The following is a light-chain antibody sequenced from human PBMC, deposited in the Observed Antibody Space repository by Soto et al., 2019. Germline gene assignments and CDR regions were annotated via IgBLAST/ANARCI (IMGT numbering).Light chain of an antibody. CDR2: EVT. V-gene: IGLV2-14*01. CDR3: SSYTSRFTFNYI. J-gene: IGLJ1*01. CDR1: SSDVGAYNY. Sequence: QSVLTQPASVSGSPGQSITISCTGTSSDVGAYNYVSWYQQYPGKAPKIIIYEVTNRPSGVSSRFSGSKSGNTASLTISGLQAEDDADYYCSSYTSRFTFNYIFGTGTKLTVL.